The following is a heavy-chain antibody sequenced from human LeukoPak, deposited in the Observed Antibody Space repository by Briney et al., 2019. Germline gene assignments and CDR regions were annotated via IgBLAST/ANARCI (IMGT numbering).Heavy chain of an antibody. V-gene: IGHV3-30*18. Sequence: PGASLRLSCAASGFTFSTFGIHWVRQAPGKGLEWVAAISPDGNNEYYTDSVKGRFTVSRDNSKNMIYLQMNSLRGEDSGVYYCAKVNNYDDYWGQGTLVTVSS. D-gene: IGHD1/OR15-1a*01. J-gene: IGHJ4*02. CDR2: ISPDGNNE. CDR3: AKVNNYDDY. CDR1: GFTFSTFG.